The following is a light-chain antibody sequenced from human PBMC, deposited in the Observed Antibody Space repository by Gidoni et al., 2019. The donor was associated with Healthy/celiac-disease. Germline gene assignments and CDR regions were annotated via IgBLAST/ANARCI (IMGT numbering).Light chain of an antibody. CDR3: QQYYSTPRT. Sequence: ATINCKSSKSVLYSSNNKNYLAWYQQKPGQPPKLLIYWASTRESGVPDRFSGSGSGTDFTLTISSLQAEDVAVYYCQQYYSTPRTFGQGTKVEIK. V-gene: IGKV4-1*01. CDR2: WAS. J-gene: IGKJ1*01. CDR1: KSVLYSSNNKNY.